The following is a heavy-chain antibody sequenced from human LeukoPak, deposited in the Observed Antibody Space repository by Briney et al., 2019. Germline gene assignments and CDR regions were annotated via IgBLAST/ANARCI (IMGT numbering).Heavy chain of an antibody. J-gene: IGHJ1*01. V-gene: IGHV1-69*13. CDR1: GGTFSGYA. CDR2: IIPIFGTA. CDR3: ARNYYDSSGYYPIEYFQH. D-gene: IGHD3-22*01. Sequence: ASVKVSCKASGGTFSGYAISWVRQAPGQGLEWMGGIIPIFGTANYAQKFQGRVTITADESTSTAYMELSSLRSEDTAVYYCARNYYDSSGYYPIEYFQHWGQGTLVTVSS.